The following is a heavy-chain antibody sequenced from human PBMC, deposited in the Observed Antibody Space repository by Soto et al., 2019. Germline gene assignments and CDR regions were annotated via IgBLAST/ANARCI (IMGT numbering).Heavy chain of an antibody. J-gene: IGHJ4*02. D-gene: IGHD3-3*01. CDR3: ARDPTSGFWSGYHFDY. V-gene: IGHV1-18*01. CDR1: GYTFTSYG. CDR2: ISAYNGNT. Sequence: ASVKVSCKASGYTFTSYGISWVRQAPGQGLEWMGWISAYNGNTNYAQKLQGRVTMTTDTSTSTAYMELRSLRSDDTAVYYCARDPTSGFWSGYHFDYWGQGTLVTVSS.